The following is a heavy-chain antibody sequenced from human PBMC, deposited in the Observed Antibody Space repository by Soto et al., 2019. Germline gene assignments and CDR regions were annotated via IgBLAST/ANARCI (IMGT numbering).Heavy chain of an antibody. CDR2: IGQDGSDK. V-gene: IGHV3-7*03. CDR3: ARDSTIAVSGTFGY. J-gene: IGHJ4*02. Sequence: GGSLRLSCAASGFPFSSYLMSWVRQAPGKGLEWVANIGQDGSDKYYMGSVKGRFTISRDNAKNTLYLQMNSLRDEDTALYYCARDSTIAVSGTFGYWGQGVLVTVSS. CDR1: GFPFSSYL. D-gene: IGHD6-19*01.